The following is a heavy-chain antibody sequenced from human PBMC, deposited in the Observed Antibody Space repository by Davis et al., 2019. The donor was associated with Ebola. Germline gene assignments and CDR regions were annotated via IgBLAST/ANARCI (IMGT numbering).Heavy chain of an antibody. CDR3: TTYSSSWYDGYFQH. CDR2: IKSKTDGGTT. CDR1: GFTFSNAW. J-gene: IGHJ1*01. V-gene: IGHV3-15*01. Sequence: GESLKISCAASGFTFSNAWMSWVRQAPGKGLEWVGRIKSKTDGGTTDYAAPVKGRFTISRDDSKITLYLQMNSLKTEDTAVYYCTTYSSSWYDGYFQHWGQGTLVTVSS. D-gene: IGHD6-13*01.